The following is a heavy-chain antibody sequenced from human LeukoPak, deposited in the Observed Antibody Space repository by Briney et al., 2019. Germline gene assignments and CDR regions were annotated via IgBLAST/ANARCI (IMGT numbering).Heavy chain of an antibody. CDR2: ISGSGGST. CDR1: GLTFSSYG. Sequence: GGSLRLSCAASGLTFSSYGMSWVRQAPGKGLEWVSAISGSGGSTYYADSVKGRFTISRDNSKNTLYLQMNSLRAEDTAVYYCAKRDNWNDSDLDYWGQGTLVTVSS. CDR3: AKRDNWNDSDLDY. J-gene: IGHJ4*02. D-gene: IGHD1-20*01. V-gene: IGHV3-23*01.